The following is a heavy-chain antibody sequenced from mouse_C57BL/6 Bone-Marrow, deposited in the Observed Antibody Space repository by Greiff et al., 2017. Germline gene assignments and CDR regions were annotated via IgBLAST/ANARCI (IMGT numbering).Heavy chain of an antibody. Sequence: VHVKQSGPELVKPGASVKISCKASGYTFTDYYMNWVKQSHGKSLEWIGDINPNNGGTSYNQKFKGKATLTVDKSSSTAYMELRSLTSEDSAVYYCARDYGSSYWFAYWGQGTLVTVSA. V-gene: IGHV1-26*01. CDR3: ARDYGSSYWFAY. CDR2: INPNNGGT. CDR1: GYTFTDYY. J-gene: IGHJ3*01. D-gene: IGHD1-1*01.